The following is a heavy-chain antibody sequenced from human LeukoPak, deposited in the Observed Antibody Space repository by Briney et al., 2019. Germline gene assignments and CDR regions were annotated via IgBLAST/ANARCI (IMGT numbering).Heavy chain of an antibody. J-gene: IGHJ3*01. CDR2: IWYDGSNK. CDR3: AKHPTMVRGVDDGLDL. CDR1: GFTFSSYG. D-gene: IGHD3-10*01. Sequence: GRSLRLSCAASGFTFSSYGVHWVRQAPGKGLEWVAVIWYDGSNKYYADSVKGRFTISRDNSKNTLSLQMNSLRAEDTAVYYCAKHPTMVRGVDDGLDLWGQGTMVIVSS. V-gene: IGHV3-33*06.